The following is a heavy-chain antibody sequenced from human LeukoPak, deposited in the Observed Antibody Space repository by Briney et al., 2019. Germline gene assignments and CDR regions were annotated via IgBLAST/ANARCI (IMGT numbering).Heavy chain of an antibody. Sequence: SETLSLTCAVYGGSFSGYYWSWIRQPPGKGLEWIGEINHSGSTNYNPSLKSRVTISVDTSKNQFSLKLSSVTAEDTAVYYCARDPGYYDSSDDAFDIWGQGTMVTVSS. CDR2: INHSGST. J-gene: IGHJ3*02. V-gene: IGHV4-34*01. CDR3: ARDPGYYDSSDDAFDI. D-gene: IGHD3-22*01. CDR1: GGSFSGYY.